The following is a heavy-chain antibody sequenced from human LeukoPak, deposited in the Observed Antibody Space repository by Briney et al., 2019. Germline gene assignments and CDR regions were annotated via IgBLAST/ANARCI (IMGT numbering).Heavy chain of an antibody. CDR3: GLLWFGELFRPPKYSYGVEV. CDR2: ISYDGTNK. D-gene: IGHD3-10*01. V-gene: IGHV3-30*03. Sequence: PGRSLRLSCAASGFPFSDSGMHWVRQASDKGLEWVAFISYDGTNKHYGDSVKGRFTISRDNSKNTLYLQMNSLRPEDTAVYYCGLLWFGELFRPPKYSYGVEVWGQGTKVNVFS. J-gene: IGHJ6*02. CDR1: GFPFSDSG.